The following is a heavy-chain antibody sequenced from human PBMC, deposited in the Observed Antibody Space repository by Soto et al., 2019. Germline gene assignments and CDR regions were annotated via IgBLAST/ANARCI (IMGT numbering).Heavy chain of an antibody. D-gene: IGHD4-17*01. CDR2: ISGSGGST. CDR3: TVSPPWLRWYPPATFDY. V-gene: IGHV3-23*01. CDR1: GFTFSSYA. J-gene: IGHJ4*02. Sequence: GGSLRLSCAASGFTFSSYAMSWVRQAPGKGLEWVSSISGSGGSTYYAASVKGRFTISRDDSKSIAYLQMNSLKTEDTAVYYCTVSPPWLRWYPPATFDYWGQGTLVTVSS.